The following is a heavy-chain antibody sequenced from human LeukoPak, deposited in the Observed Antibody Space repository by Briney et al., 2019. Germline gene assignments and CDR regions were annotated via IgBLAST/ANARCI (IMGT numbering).Heavy chain of an antibody. J-gene: IGHJ6*02. D-gene: IGHD3-3*01. CDR1: GFTFSSYW. Sequence: GGSLRLSCAASGFTFSSYWMHWVRQAPGKGLVWVSRINSDGSSTSYADSVKGRFTISRDNAKNTLYLQMNSLRAEDTAVYYCARDRRTIFGVNYYYGMDVWGQGTTVTVSS. V-gene: IGHV3-74*01. CDR2: INSDGSST. CDR3: ARDRRTIFGVNYYYGMDV.